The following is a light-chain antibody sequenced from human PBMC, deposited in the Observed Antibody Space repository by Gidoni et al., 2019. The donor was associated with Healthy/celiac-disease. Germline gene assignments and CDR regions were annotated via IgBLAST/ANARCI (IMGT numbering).Light chain of an antibody. V-gene: IGKV3-15*01. CDR3: QQYNNWPET. J-gene: IGKJ1*01. CDR1: QSVSSN. Sequence: EIVMTQSPATLSVTPGERAPLSCRASQSVSSNLAWYQQKPGQAPRILIYGASTRATGIPARFSGSGSGSEFTLTISSLQSEDFAVYYCQQYNNWPETFGQWTKVEIK. CDR2: GAS.